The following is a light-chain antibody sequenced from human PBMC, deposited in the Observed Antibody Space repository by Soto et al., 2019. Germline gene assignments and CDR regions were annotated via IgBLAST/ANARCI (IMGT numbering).Light chain of an antibody. CDR2: GAS. CDR3: QQYGNAWT. J-gene: IGKJ1*01. Sequence: EIVLTQSPGTLSLSPGEGATLSCRASQSVSSSYLAWYQQKPGQAPRLLIYGASSRATGIPDRFSGSGSGTDFTLTISRLEPEDFAVYDCQQYGNAWTFGQGTKVEIK. CDR1: QSVSSSY. V-gene: IGKV3-20*01.